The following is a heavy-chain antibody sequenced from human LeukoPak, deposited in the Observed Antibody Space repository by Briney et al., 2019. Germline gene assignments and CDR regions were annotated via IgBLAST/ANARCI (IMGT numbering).Heavy chain of an antibody. V-gene: IGHV3-48*04. J-gene: IGHJ4*02. D-gene: IGHD4-11*01. CDR3: ARTYYSNYVHYFDF. CDR2: IQSSSYTI. CDR1: GFPFSTYN. Sequence: PGGSLRLSCAASGFPFSTYNMHWVRQAPGKGPEWISYIQSSSYTIWYADSVKGRFTVSRDNAKNSLFLQMNSLRVEDTSVYYCARTYYSNYVHYFDFWGQGTLVAVSS.